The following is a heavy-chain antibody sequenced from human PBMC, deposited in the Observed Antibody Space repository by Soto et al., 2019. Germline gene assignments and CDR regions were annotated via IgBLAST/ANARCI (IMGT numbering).Heavy chain of an antibody. V-gene: IGHV4-59*01. D-gene: IGHD3-16*01. Sequence: QVQLQESGPGLVKPSETLSLTCSVSGASMNNYYGSWVRQPPGKGLEWIGYMYYSGSSNYNSSLKSRVTISVDTSKNQFSLKLSSVTAADTAVYYCVRSGHSFGGVMWGLGTLVTVSS. J-gene: IGHJ4*02. CDR1: GASMNNYY. CDR3: VRSGHSFGGVM. CDR2: MYYSGSS.